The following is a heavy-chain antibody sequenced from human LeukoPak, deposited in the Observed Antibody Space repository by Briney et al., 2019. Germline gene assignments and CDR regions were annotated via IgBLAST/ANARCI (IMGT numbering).Heavy chain of an antibody. CDR3: AAMTTVTMYSYFFDS. CDR2: IYYSGST. Sequence: PSETLSLTCTVSGGSISSYYWSWIRQPPGKGLEWIGYIYYSGSTNYNPSLKSRVTISVKTSKNQFSLKLSSVTAADTAIYYCAAMTTVTMYSYFFDSWGQGTLLTVSS. V-gene: IGHV4-59*01. J-gene: IGHJ4*02. CDR1: GGSISSYY. D-gene: IGHD4-17*01.